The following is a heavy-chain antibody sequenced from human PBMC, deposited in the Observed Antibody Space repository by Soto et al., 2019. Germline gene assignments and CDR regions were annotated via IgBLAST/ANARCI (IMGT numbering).Heavy chain of an antibody. CDR2: LSGSGGST. J-gene: IGHJ4*02. D-gene: IGHD3-22*01. CDR3: AKGRDDYDRSGYHTSFDF. Sequence: EVQLVESGGGLVKPGGSLRLSCAASGFTFSSYAMSWVRQAPGKGLEWVSTLSGSGGSTYYADSVKGRFTISRDNTKNTLFLQMNSLRAEDTAIYYCAKGRDDYDRSGYHTSFDFWGQGILVTVSS. V-gene: IGHV3-23*04. CDR1: GFTFSSYA.